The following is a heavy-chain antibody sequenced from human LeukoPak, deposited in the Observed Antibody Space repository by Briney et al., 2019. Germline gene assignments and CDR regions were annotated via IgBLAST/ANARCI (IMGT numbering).Heavy chain of an antibody. CDR2: INHSGST. CDR3: ARKALGLCL. J-gene: IGHJ4*02. Sequence: SETLSLTCAVYGGSFSGYYWGWIRQPPGKGLEWIGEINHSGSTNYNPSLKSRVTISVDTSKNQFSLKLSSVTAADTAVYYCARKALGLCLWGQGTLATISS. D-gene: IGHD3-16*02. CDR1: GGSFSGYY. V-gene: IGHV4-34*01.